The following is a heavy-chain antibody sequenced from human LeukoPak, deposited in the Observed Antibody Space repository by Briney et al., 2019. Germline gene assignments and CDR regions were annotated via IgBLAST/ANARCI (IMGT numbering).Heavy chain of an antibody. V-gene: IGHV5-51*03. J-gene: IGHJ3*02. CDR1: GYSFTSYW. CDR2: IYPGDSDT. CDR3: ARLTIAAAGVGDAFDI. Sequence: PGESLKISGKGSGYSFTSYWIGWVRQMPGKGLDWMGIIYPGDSDTRYSPSFQGQVTIPADKSIRTAYLKWSSLKASDTAMYYCARLTIAAAGVGDAFDIWGQGTMVTVSS. D-gene: IGHD6-13*01.